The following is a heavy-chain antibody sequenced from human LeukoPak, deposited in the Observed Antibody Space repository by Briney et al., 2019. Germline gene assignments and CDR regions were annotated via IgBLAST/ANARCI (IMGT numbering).Heavy chain of an antibody. D-gene: IGHD6-13*01. V-gene: IGHV3-23*01. CDR2: ISGSGGST. J-gene: IGHJ3*02. CDR3: ARERLDGYSSSWYSGHDAFDI. Sequence: PGGSLRLSCAASGFTFSSYAMSWVRQAPGKGLEWVSGISGSGGSTYYADSVKGRFTISRDNSKNTLYLQMNSLRAEDTAVYYCARERLDGYSSSWYSGHDAFDIWGQGTMVTVSS. CDR1: GFTFSSYA.